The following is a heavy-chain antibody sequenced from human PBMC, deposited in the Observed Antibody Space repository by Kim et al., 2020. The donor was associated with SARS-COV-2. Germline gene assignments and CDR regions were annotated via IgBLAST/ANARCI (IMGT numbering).Heavy chain of an antibody. V-gene: IGHV4-59*09. Sequence: YNPSLKSQVPISVDTSKNQCSLKLSSVTAADTAVYYCARGGYYDILTGPNWGQGTMVTVSS. CDR3: ARGGYYDILTGPN. J-gene: IGHJ3*01. D-gene: IGHD3-9*01.